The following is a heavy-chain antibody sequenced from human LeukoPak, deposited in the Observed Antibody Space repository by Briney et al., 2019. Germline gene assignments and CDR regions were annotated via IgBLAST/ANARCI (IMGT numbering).Heavy chain of an antibody. V-gene: IGHV3-7*01. D-gene: IGHD3-22*01. CDR1: GLNFGTFW. Sequence: GGSLRLSCAASGLNFGTFWMSWVRQAPGRGLEWVAKINQDGSVRDYVDSVKGRFTISRDNANNFLHLQMNSLRADDAAVYYCARDQNFYDTTGEGYFQHWGQGTLVTVSS. J-gene: IGHJ1*01. CDR3: ARDQNFYDTTGEGYFQH. CDR2: INQDGSVR.